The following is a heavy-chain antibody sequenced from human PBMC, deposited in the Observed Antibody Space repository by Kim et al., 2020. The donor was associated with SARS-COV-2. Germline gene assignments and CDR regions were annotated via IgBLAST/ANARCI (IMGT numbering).Heavy chain of an antibody. CDR1: GFIFKNYA. Sequence: GGSLRLSCAASGFIFKNYAMTWVRQAPGKGLEWVSLIYAAGTSTYYVDSVKGRFTVSRDNSENMLYLQMNSLRAEDTAVYYCAKDRLVTSTGRALDIWG. V-gene: IGHV3-23*03. J-gene: IGHJ3*02. CDR2: IYAAGTST. D-gene: IGHD1-1*01. CDR3: AKDRLVTSTGRALDI.